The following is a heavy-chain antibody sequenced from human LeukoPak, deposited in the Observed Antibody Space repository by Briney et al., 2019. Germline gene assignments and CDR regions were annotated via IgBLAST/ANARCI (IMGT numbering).Heavy chain of an antibody. J-gene: IGHJ4*02. CDR3: ATYRQVLLPFES. CDR2: ISGSGGST. Sequence: GGSLRLSCAASGFTFSSYGMSWVRQAPGKGLEWVSAISGSGGSTYYADSVKGRFTISRDNSKNTLYPQMNSLRAEDTAIYYCATYRQVLLPFESWGRGTLVTVSS. D-gene: IGHD2-8*02. V-gene: IGHV3-23*01. CDR1: GFTFSSYG.